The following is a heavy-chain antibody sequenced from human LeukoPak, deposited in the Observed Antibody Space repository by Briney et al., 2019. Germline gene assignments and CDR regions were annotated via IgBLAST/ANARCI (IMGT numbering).Heavy chain of an antibody. CDR3: ARERDLYTAMARGFDP. CDR2: INPSGGST. CDR1: GYTFTSYY. D-gene: IGHD5-18*01. J-gene: IGHJ5*02. Sequence: GASVKVSCKASGYTFTSYYMHWVRQAPGQGLEWMGIINPSGGSTSYAQKFQGRVTMTRNTSISTAYMELSSLRSEDTAVYYCARERDLYTAMARGFDPWGQGTLVTVSS. V-gene: IGHV1-46*01.